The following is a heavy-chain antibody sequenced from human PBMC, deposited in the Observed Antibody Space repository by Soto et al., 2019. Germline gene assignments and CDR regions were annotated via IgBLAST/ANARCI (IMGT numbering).Heavy chain of an antibody. CDR2: ISPNNGNT. J-gene: IGHJ4*02. Sequence: QVLLVQSGAEVKKPGASVKVSCKTSGYTFTRHGINWVRQAPGQGPEWMGWISPNNGNTKYAERFQGRVTMTTDTSSSTAYMELRSLSRDDTAMYYCARERGDDYDDYWGQGTLVTVSS. CDR3: ARERGDDYDDY. D-gene: IGHD3-16*01. CDR1: GYTFTRHG. V-gene: IGHV1-18*04.